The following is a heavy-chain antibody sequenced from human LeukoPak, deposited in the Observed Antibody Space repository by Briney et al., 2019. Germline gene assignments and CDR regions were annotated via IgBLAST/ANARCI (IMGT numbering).Heavy chain of an antibody. Sequence: PGGSLRLSCAASGFTFSSYAMSWVRQAPGKGLEWVSGISGSGGSRWYAHSVKGRFTISRDNSKNTLYLQMNSLRPEDTAVYYCAKAPEVVVAATYGMDVWGQGTTVTVSS. CDR3: AKAPEVVVAATYGMDV. D-gene: IGHD2-15*01. CDR2: ISGSGGSR. V-gene: IGHV3-23*01. J-gene: IGHJ6*02. CDR1: GFTFSSYA.